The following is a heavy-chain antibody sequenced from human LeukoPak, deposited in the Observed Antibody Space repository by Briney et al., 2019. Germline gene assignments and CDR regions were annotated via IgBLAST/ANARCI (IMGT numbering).Heavy chain of an antibody. D-gene: IGHD2-15*01. J-gene: IGHJ4*02. CDR1: RFTFSSYA. Sequence: PGGSLRLSCAASRFTFSSYAMHWVRQAPGKGLEWVAVISYDGTNKYYADSVKGRFTISRDNSKNTLYPQMNSLRAEDTAVYYCARDHDAFRYCSGGSCYLDYFDYWGQGTLVTASS. CDR2: ISYDGTNK. CDR3: ARDHDAFRYCSGGSCYLDYFDY. V-gene: IGHV3-30-3*01.